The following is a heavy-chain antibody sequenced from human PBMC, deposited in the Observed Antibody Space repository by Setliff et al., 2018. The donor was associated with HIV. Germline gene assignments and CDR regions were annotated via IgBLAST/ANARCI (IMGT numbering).Heavy chain of an antibody. V-gene: IGHV1-69*05. CDR3: ARVGHSSSYHYYGMDV. Sequence: SVKVSCKASGNTFSSYGITWVRQAPGQGLEWMGGIIPMFGTGFYAQKFRDRVTITTDENRSTAYMELNSLRPEDTGVFYCARVGHSSSYHYYGMDVWGQGTTVTVSS. CDR1: GNTFSSYG. CDR2: IIPMFGTG. J-gene: IGHJ6*02. D-gene: IGHD6-13*01.